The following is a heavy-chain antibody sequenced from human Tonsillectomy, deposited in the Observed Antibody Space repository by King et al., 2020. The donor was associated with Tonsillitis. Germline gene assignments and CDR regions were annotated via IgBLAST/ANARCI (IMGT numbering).Heavy chain of an antibody. Sequence: VQLVESGGGLAQPGGSLRLSCAASGFTFSNYAMSWVRQAPGKGLEWVSAISGSGGSTNYADSVKGRFTISRDNSKNTLYLQVNSLRAEDTAVYYCAKEYYDILTGYYARPFDYWGQGTLVTVTS. V-gene: IGHV3-23*04. CDR1: GFTFSNYA. J-gene: IGHJ4*02. CDR2: ISGSGGST. CDR3: AKEYYDILTGYYARPFDY. D-gene: IGHD3-9*01.